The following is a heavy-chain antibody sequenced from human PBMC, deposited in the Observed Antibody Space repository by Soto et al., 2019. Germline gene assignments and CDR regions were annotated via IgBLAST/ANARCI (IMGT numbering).Heavy chain of an antibody. CDR1: GFTFSNAW. D-gene: IGHD4-17*01. CDR3: VGIVGSHDYGDYYYYYMDV. J-gene: IGHJ6*03. CDR2: IKSKTDGGTT. V-gene: IGHV3-15*01. Sequence: PGGSLRLSCAASGFTFSNAWMSCVRQAPGKGLEWVGRIKSKTDGGTTDYAAPGKGRFTISRDDSKNTLYLQMNSLKTEDTAVYYCVGIVGSHDYGDYYYYYMDVWGKGTTVTVSS.